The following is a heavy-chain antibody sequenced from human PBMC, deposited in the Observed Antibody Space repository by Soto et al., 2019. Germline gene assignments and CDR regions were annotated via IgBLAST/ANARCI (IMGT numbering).Heavy chain of an antibody. D-gene: IGHD5-12*01. CDR2: ISWNSGSI. J-gene: IGHJ4*02. CDR1: GFTFDDYA. CDR3: AKDIKSGYPSWEVDY. V-gene: IGHV3-9*01. Sequence: GGSLRLSCAASGFTFDDYAMHWVRQAPGKGLEWVSGISWNSGSIGYADSVKGRFTISRDNAKNSLYLQMNRLRAEDTALYYCAKDIKSGYPSWEVDYWGQGTLVTVSS.